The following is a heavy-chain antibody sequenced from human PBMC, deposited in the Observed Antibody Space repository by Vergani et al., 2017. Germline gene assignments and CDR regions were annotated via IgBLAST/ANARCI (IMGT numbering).Heavy chain of an antibody. J-gene: IGHJ4*02. CDR2: MNPNSGNT. V-gene: IGHV1-8*01. Sequence: QVQLVQSGAEVKKPGASVKVSCKAPGYTFSSYDINWVRQATGQGLEWMGWMNPNSGNTGYAQKFQGRVTMTRNTSIRTAYMELSSLRSEDTALYYCAIVTDYYDSSGYYLDYWGQGTLVTVSS. CDR3: AIVTDYYDSSGYYLDY. D-gene: IGHD3-22*01. CDR1: GYTFSSYD.